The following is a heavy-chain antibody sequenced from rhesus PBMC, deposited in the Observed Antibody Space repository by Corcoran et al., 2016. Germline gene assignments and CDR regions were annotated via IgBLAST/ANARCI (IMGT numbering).Heavy chain of an antibody. V-gene: IGHV2-174*01. CDR3: ARYNWNYGYFDY. CDR2: IYWDDDK. CDR1: GFSLTTSGMG. J-gene: IGHJ4*01. D-gene: IGHD1-26*01. Sequence: QVTLKESGPALVKPTQTLTLTCTFSGFSLTTSGMGVGWIRQPPGKALEWLALIYWDDDKRYSTSLKSRLTISKDTSKNHVVLTMTNMDPVDTATYYCARYNWNYGYFDYWGQGVLVTVSS.